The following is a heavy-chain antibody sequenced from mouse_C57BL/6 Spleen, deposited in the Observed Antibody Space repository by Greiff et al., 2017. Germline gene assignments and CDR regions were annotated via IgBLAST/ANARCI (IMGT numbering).Heavy chain of an antibody. CDR3: AKRGYGSSLDY. D-gene: IGHD1-1*01. CDR1: GFSLTSYG. J-gene: IGHJ2*01. V-gene: IGHV2-5*01. CDR2: IWRGGST. Sequence: QVQLQQSGPGLVQPSQSLSITCTVSGFSLTSYGVHWVRQSPGKGLEWLGVIWRGGSTDYNAACMSRLSITKDNSKTQVYFKMNSLQADDTAIYYCAKRGYGSSLDYWGQGTTLTVSS.